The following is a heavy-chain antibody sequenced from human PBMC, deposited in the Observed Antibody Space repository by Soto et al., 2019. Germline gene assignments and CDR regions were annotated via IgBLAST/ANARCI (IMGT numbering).Heavy chain of an antibody. CDR3: AYNGAQYSGYDFDY. CDR2: INAGNGNT. J-gene: IGHJ4*02. D-gene: IGHD5-12*01. CDR1: GYTFTSYA. V-gene: IGHV1-3*01. Sequence: SVKVSCKASGYTFTSYAMHWVRQAPGQRLEWMGWINAGNGNTKYSQKFQGRVTITRDTSASTAYMELSSLRSEDMAVYYCAYNGAQYSGYDFDYWGQGTLVTVSS.